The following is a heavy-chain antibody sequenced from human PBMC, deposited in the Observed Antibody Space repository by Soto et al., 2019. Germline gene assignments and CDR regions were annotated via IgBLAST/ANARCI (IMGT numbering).Heavy chain of an antibody. V-gene: IGHV2-5*02. CDR2: IYWDDDK. J-gene: IGHJ4*02. Sequence: GSGPTLVNPTQTLTLTCTFSGFSLSTSGVGVGWIRQPPGKALEWLALIYWDDDKRYSPSLKSRLTITKDTSKNQVVLTMTNMDPVDTATYYCAHRPIHIEDYYDSSRPDPHFDYWGQGTLVTVSS. CDR3: AHRPIHIEDYYDSSRPDPHFDY. D-gene: IGHD3-22*01. CDR1: GFSLSTSGVG.